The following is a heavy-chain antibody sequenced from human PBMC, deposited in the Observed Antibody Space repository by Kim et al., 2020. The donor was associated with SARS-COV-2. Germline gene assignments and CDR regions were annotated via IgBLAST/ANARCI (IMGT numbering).Heavy chain of an antibody. CDR1: GGTFSSYA. J-gene: IGHJ6*02. CDR3: ARDHRVYYYYGMDV. V-gene: IGHV1-69*13. Sequence: VKVSCKASGGTFSSYAISWVRQAPGQGLEWMGGIIPIFGTANYAQKFQGRVTITADESTSTAYMELSSLRSEDTAVYYCARDHRVYYYYGMDVWGQGTTVTVSS. CDR2: IIPIFGTA. D-gene: IGHD6-13*01.